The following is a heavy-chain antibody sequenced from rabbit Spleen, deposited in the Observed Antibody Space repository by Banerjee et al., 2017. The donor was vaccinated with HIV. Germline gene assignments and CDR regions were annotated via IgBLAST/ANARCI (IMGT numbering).Heavy chain of an antibody. CDR2: IFTGNSADT. CDR1: GFSFSLNYD. D-gene: IGHD5-1*01. CDR3: ARFELMRVYGVDL. V-gene: IGHV1S45*01. Sequence: QEQLEESGGDLVKPEGSLTLTCTASGFSFSLNYDMCWVRQAPGKGLEWIACIFTGNSADTYYANWARGRFTISKTSSTTVTLQMTSLTAADTATYFCARFELMRVYGVDLWGPGTLVTVS. J-gene: IGHJ6*01.